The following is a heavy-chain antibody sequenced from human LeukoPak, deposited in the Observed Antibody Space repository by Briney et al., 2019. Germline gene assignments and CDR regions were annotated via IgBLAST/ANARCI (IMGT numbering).Heavy chain of an antibody. J-gene: IGHJ4*02. V-gene: IGHV4-39*01. CDR1: GGSVSSSDYY. CDR3: ARLQLERFPSGHYFDF. Sequence: SETLSLTCTVSGGSVSSSDYYWGWIRQPPGKGLDWIGTIYFSGSTYYSPSLKSRVTISIDKSKNLFSLKLSSVTAADTAVYYCARLQLERFPSGHYFDFWGQGTLVTVSS. D-gene: IGHD1-1*01. CDR2: IYFSGST.